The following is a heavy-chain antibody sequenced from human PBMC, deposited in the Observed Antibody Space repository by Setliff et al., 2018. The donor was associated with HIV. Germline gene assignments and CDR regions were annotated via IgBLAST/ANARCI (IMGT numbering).Heavy chain of an antibody. J-gene: IGHJ4*02. V-gene: IGHV1-3*01. D-gene: IGHD3-10*01. CDR1: GYSLPKYA. CDR3: ARDKTSRYYYTGSANSDYFDF. Sequence: ASVKVSCKASGYSLPKYALHWVRQAPGQRHEWMGWINANKGNTKYSQKFQGRVAITWDTSASAAYMELSSLRSEDTAVYYCARDKTSRYYYTGSANSDYFDFRGQGTLVTVSS. CDR2: INANKGNT.